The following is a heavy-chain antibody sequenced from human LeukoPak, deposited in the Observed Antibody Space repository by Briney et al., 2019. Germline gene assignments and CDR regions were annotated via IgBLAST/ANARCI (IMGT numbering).Heavy chain of an antibody. D-gene: IGHD3-22*01. J-gene: IGHJ5*02. CDR2: INHSGGT. CDR1: GGSFSGYY. CDR3: ARVGDYDSSGYYGWFDP. Sequence: SETLSLTCAVYGGSFSGYYWSWIRQPPGKGLEWIGEINHSGGTNYDPSLKSRVTISVDTSKNQFSLKLSSVTAADTAVYYCARVGDYDSSGYYGWFDPWGQGTLVTDPS. V-gene: IGHV4-34*01.